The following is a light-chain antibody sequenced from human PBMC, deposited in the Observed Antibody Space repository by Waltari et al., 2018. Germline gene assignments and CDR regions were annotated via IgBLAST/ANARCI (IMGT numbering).Light chain of an antibody. CDR3: FSFVAANSFV. CDR2: GAT. J-gene: IGLJ1*01. CDR1: SNDIGNYDL. Sequence: QSALTQPASVSGSPGQSITLSCTGTSNDIGNYDLVSWYQQLPGEAPKLLMYGATKRPSGVSNRFSGSKSGKTASLTISGLQTEDEADYYCFSFVAANSFVFGPGTKVTVL. V-gene: IGLV2-23*01.